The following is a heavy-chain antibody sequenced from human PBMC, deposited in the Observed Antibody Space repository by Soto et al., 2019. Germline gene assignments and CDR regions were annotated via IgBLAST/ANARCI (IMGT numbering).Heavy chain of an antibody. D-gene: IGHD4-17*01. V-gene: IGHV4-34*01. CDR2: INHSGST. CDR3: ARGWSTVTTLDY. J-gene: IGHJ4*02. CDR1: GGSFSGYY. Sequence: SETLSLTCAVYGGSFSGYYWSWIRQPPGKGLEWIGEINHSGSTNYNPSLKSRVTISVDTSKNQFSLKLSSVTAADTAVYYCARGWSTVTTLDYWGQGTLVTVSS.